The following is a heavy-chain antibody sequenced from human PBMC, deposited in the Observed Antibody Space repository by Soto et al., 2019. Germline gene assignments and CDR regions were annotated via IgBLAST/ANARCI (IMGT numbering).Heavy chain of an antibody. Sequence: PSETLSLTCTVSGGSISSGGYYWSWIRQHPGKGLEWIGYIYYSGSTYYNPSLKSRVTISVDTSKNQFSLKLSSVTAADTAVYYCARAYDSSGLGPPQSGYYFDYWGQGTLVTVSS. CDR3: ARAYDSSGLGPPQSGYYFDY. D-gene: IGHD3-22*01. CDR1: GGSISSGGYY. J-gene: IGHJ4*02. CDR2: IYYSGST. V-gene: IGHV4-31*03.